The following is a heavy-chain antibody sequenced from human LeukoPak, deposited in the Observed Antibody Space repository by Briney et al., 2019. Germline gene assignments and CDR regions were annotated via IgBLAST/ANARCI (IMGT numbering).Heavy chain of an antibody. CDR1: GYTFTSYY. CDR3: ARDNISYSSGSPLDY. J-gene: IGHJ4*02. D-gene: IGHD3-10*01. CDR2: INPSGGST. Sequence: ASVKVSCKASGYTFTSYYMHWVRQAPGHGLEWLGIINPSGGSTSYAQKFQGRVTMTRDMSTSTVYLEMSRLRSEDTGVDYCARDNISYSSGSPLDYGGQGTLVTVSS. V-gene: IGHV1-46*01.